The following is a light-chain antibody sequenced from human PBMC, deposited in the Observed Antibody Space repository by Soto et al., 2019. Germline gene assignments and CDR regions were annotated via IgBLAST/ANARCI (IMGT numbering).Light chain of an antibody. V-gene: IGKV3-15*01. J-gene: IGKJ4*01. CDR3: QQRSNR. CDR1: QSVSGN. CDR2: DVS. Sequence: EIVMTQSPATLSVSPGERATLSCRASQSVSGNLAWYQQKPGQAPRLLIYDVSTRATGIPARFSGRGSGTEFTLTISSLQSEDFAVYYCQQRSNRFGGGTKVDIK.